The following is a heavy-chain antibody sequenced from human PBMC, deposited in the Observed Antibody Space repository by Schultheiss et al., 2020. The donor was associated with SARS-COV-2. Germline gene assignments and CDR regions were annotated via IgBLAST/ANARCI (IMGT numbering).Heavy chain of an antibody. D-gene: IGHD1-26*01. J-gene: IGHJ4*02. CDR3: ARGLVGATDLDY. Sequence: SETLSLTCAVYGGSFSGYYWSWIRQPPGKGLEWIGYIYSTGSTNYNPSLKSRVTISVDTSKNQFSLKLSSVTAADTAVYYCARGLVGATDLDYWGQGTLVTVSS. V-gene: IGHV4-59*01. CDR2: IYSTGST. CDR1: GGSFSGYY.